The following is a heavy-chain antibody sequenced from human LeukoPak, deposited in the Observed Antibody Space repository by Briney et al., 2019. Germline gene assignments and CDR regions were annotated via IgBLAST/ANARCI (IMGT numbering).Heavy chain of an antibody. CDR3: ARAHSSSWSYFDY. CDR2: IYYSGST. Sequence: PSETLSLTCTVSGVSIISYYWSWIRQPPGKGLEWIGYIYYSGSTNYNPSLKSRVTISVDTSKNQFSLKLSSVTAADTAVYYCARAHSSSWSYFDYWGQGTLVTVSS. V-gene: IGHV4-59*01. D-gene: IGHD6-13*01. J-gene: IGHJ4*02. CDR1: GVSIISYY.